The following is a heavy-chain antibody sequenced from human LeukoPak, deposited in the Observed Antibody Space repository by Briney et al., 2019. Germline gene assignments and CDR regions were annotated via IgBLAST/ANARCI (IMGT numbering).Heavy chain of an antibody. CDR2: ISGSGGST. CDR1: GFTFSSYA. Sequence: PGGSLRLSCAASGFTFSSYAMSWVRQAPGKGLEWVSTISGSGGSTYYADSVKGRFTISRDNSKNTLYLQMNSLSAEDTAVYYCATNVRGVIIAPFDYWGQGTLVTVSS. J-gene: IGHJ4*02. CDR3: ATNVRGVIIAPFDY. V-gene: IGHV3-23*01. D-gene: IGHD3-10*02.